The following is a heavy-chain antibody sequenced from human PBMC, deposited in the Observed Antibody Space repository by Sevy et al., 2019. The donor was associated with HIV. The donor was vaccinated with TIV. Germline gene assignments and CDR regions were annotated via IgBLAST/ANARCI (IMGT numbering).Heavy chain of an antibody. V-gene: IGHV3-23*01. Sequence: GGSLRLSCAASGFTFSSYAMTWVRQAPGKGLEWVSVISGSGGSTYYADSVKGRFTISRDNSKNTLYLQMNSLRAEDTAVYYCAKDRSLRFLEWLLYGWGQGTLVTVSS. CDR1: GFTFSSYA. CDR2: ISGSGGST. D-gene: IGHD3-3*01. CDR3: AKDRSLRFLEWLLYG. J-gene: IGHJ4*02.